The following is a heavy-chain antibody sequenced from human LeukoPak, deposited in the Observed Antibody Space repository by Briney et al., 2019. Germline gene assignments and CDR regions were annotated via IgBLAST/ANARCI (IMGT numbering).Heavy chain of an antibody. CDR1: GYTFTGYY. CDR3: ARAREITMIVGRH. D-gene: IGHD3-22*01. CDR2: INPNTADT. V-gene: IGHV1-2*02. Sequence: ASVKVSCKASGYTFTGYYMHWVRQAPGQGLEWMGWINPNTADTNYAQKFQGRVTMTRDTSISTAYMELSRLRSDDTAVYYCARAREITMIVGRHWGQGTLVTVSS. J-gene: IGHJ4*02.